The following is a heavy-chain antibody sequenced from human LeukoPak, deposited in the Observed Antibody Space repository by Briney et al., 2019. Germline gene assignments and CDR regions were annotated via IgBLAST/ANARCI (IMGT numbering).Heavy chain of an antibody. V-gene: IGHV1-18*04. CDR2: ISAYNGNT. J-gene: IGHJ5*02. D-gene: IGHD3-10*01. CDR1: GYTFTSYG. CDR3: ARGRTMVRGVIRWFDP. Sequence: ASVTFSCKASGYTFTSYGISWVRQAPGQGLEWMGWISAYNGNTNYAQKLQGRVTMTTDTSTSTAYMELRSLRSDDTAVYYCARGRTMVRGVIRWFDPWGQGTLVTVSS.